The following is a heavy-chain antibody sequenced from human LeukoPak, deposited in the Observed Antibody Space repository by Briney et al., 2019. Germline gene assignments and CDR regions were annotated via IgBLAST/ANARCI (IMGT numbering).Heavy chain of an antibody. D-gene: IGHD3-10*02. Sequence: ASVKVSCKASGYTFTSYDINWVRQATGQGLEWMGWMNPNSGNTGYAQKFQGRVTITRNTSISTAYMELSSLRSEDTAVYYCARALPSNVYYYYGMDVWGQGITVTVSS. J-gene: IGHJ6*02. CDR1: GYTFTSYD. CDR3: ARALPSNVYYYYGMDV. CDR2: MNPNSGNT. V-gene: IGHV1-8*03.